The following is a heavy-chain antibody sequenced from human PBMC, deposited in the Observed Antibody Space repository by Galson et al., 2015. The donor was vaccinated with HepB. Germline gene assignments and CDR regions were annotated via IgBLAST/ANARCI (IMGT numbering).Heavy chain of an antibody. CDR2: IIPIFGIA. Sequence: SVKVSCKASGGTFSSYAISWVRQAPGQGLEWMGGIIPIFGIANYAQKFQGRVTITADESTSTAYMELSGLRSEDTAVYYCASPSSHYYGSGSTLYYFDYWGQGTLVTVSS. CDR1: GGTFSSYA. D-gene: IGHD3-10*01. CDR3: ASPSSHYYGSGSTLYYFDY. J-gene: IGHJ4*02. V-gene: IGHV1-69*13.